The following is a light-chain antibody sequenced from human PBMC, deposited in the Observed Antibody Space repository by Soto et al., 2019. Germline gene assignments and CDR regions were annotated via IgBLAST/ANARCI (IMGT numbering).Light chain of an antibody. CDR3: QEYNGDSGLT. Sequence: DIQMTQSPSTLSASVGDRVTITCRASQNIRDWLAWYQQKPGKAPELLIYSASGLESGVPSRFSGSGSGTEFTLTISSLQHDDFATYYCQEYNGDSGLTFGGGTKVEIK. CDR1: QNIRDW. J-gene: IGKJ4*01. CDR2: SAS. V-gene: IGKV1-5*03.